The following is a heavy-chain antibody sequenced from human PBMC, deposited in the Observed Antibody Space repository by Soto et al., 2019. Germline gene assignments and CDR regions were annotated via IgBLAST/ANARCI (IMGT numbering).Heavy chain of an antibody. D-gene: IGHD6-19*01. CDR3: GKFSDIEVPGMGDWFDP. J-gene: IGHJ5*02. CDR1: GFTFTSYG. V-gene: IGHV3-30*18. Sequence: QVQLEESGGGVVQPGRSLRLSCKASGFTFTSYGMHWVRQAPGKGLEWVALISYDGSDKLYADSVEGRFTISRDNSKNTVYLQMNSLRIEDTAMYLCGKFSDIEVPGMGDWFDPWGQGTLVTVTS. CDR2: ISYDGSDK.